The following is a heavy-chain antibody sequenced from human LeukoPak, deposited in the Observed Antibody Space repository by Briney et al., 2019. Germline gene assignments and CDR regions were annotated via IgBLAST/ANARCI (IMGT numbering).Heavy chain of an antibody. Sequence: SETLSLTCAVSGGSISSSNWWSWVRQPPGKGLEWIGEIYHSGSTNYNPSLKSRVTISVDKSKNQFSLKLSSVTAADTAVYYCASLRYGPGYCSSTSCYAGYYFDYWSQGTLVTASS. CDR1: GGSISSSNW. V-gene: IGHV4-4*02. CDR2: IYHSGST. J-gene: IGHJ4*02. CDR3: ASLRYGPGYCSSTSCYAGYYFDY. D-gene: IGHD2-2*01.